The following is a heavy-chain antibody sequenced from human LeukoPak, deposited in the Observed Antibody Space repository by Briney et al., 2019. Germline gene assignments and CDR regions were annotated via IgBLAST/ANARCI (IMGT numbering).Heavy chain of an antibody. CDR2: IYYSGTT. CDR3: AGAPAGGSDWLSPFDY. CDR1: GVSISSTTLY. V-gene: IGHV4-39*01. J-gene: IGHJ4*02. Sequence: SETVSLTCTVPGVSISSTTLYWGWVRQSPGKGLEWIATIYYSGTTYYNPSLKSRVTISVDTSKNQFSLKLTSVTAADTAIYYCAGAPAGGSDWLSPFDYWGQGTLVTVSS. D-gene: IGHD3-9*01.